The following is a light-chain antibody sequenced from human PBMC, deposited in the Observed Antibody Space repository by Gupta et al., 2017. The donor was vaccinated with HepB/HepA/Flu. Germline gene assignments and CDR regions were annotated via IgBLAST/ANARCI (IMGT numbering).Light chain of an antibody. CDR2: AAS. V-gene: IGKV1-8*01. CDR1: QGISSY. CDR3: QQYYSYPST. J-gene: IGKJ3*01. Sequence: IRPTQSPSSFSASTGDRVTITCRASQGISSYLAWYQQKPGKAPKLLIYAASTLQSGVPSRFSGSGSGTDFTLTISCLQSEDFAAYYCQQYYSYPSTFGPGTKVDIK.